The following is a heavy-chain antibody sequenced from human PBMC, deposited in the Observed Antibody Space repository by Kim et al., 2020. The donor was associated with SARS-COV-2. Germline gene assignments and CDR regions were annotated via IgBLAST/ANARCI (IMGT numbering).Heavy chain of an antibody. Sequence: SETLSLTCSVSGYSITTVSYYWGWIRQSPGKGLEWIGSIYHTGSTYYNPSLKSRVTLSVDTSKNQFSLHMNSVTAADTAVYYCARAWFGEVFPGYFDPWG. J-gene: IGHJ5*02. V-gene: IGHV4-39*01. D-gene: IGHD3-10*01. CDR1: GYSITTVSYY. CDR2: IYHTGST. CDR3: ARAWFGEVFPGYFDP.